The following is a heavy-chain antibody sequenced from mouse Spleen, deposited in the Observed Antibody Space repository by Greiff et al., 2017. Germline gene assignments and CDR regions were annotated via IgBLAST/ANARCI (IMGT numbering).Heavy chain of an antibody. D-gene: IGHD2-2*01. Sequence: VQLQESGAELARPGASVKMSCKASGYTFTSYTMHWVKQRPGQGLEWIGYINPSSGYTKYNQKFKDKATLTADKSSSTAYMQLSSLTSEDSAVYYCARSNYGYDDYFDYWGQGTTLTVSS. CDR2: INPSSGYT. CDR3: ARSNYGYDDYFDY. CDR1: GYTFTSYT. V-gene: IGHV1-4*01. J-gene: IGHJ2*01.